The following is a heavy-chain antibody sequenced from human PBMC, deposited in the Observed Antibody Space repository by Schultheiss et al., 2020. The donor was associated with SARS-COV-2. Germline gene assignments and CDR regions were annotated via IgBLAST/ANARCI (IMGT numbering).Heavy chain of an antibody. CDR3: AKHGYNWRIDY. V-gene: IGHV3-23*01. CDR2: VSGSGDSR. J-gene: IGHJ4*02. D-gene: IGHD5-24*01. Sequence: GGSLRLSCAASGFTFSNYAMAWVRQAPGKGLEWVSTVSGSGDSRYYADSVKGQFTISRDYSKNTLYLQLNSLRVEDTAVYYCAKHGYNWRIDYWGQGTLVTVSS. CDR1: GFTFSNYA.